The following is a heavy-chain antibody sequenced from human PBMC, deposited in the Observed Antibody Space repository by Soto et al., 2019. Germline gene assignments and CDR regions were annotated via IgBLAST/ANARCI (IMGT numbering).Heavy chain of an antibody. CDR1: GFTFKNYG. Sequence: PGGSLRLSCAASGFTFKNYGMHWVRQAPGKGLEWVAVIWYDGSKKYYADSVKGRFTISRDDSEKALYLQMNSVRAEDTAVYYCARDGGQWEPIEHWGQGTQVTVSS. CDR3: ARDGGQWEPIEH. CDR2: IWYDGSKK. D-gene: IGHD1-26*01. V-gene: IGHV3-33*01. J-gene: IGHJ4*02.